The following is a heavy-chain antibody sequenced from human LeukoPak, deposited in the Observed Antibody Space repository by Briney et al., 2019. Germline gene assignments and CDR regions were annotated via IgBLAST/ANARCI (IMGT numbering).Heavy chain of an antibody. CDR3: AREQELGSDY. Sequence: GGSLRLSCAASGSTFSSYEMNWVRQAPGKGLEWVSYISSSGSTIYYADSVKGRFTISRDNAKNSLYLQMNSLRAEDTAVYYCAREQELGSDYWGQGTLVTVSS. J-gene: IGHJ4*02. V-gene: IGHV3-48*03. CDR2: ISSSGSTI. CDR1: GSTFSSYE. D-gene: IGHD1-26*01.